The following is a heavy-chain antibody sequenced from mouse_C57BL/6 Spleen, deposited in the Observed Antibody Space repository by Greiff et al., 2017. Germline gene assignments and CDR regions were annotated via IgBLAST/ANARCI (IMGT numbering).Heavy chain of an antibody. J-gene: IGHJ4*01. Sequence: EVKLMESGGGLVKPGGSLKLSCAASGFTFSDYGMHWVRQAPERGLEWVAYISSGSSTIYYADTVKGRFTISRDNAKNTLFLQMTSLGSEDTAMYYCARKPPYYYAMDYWGQGTSVTVSS. CDR2: ISSGSSTI. V-gene: IGHV5-17*01. CDR3: ARKPPYYYAMDY. CDR1: GFTFSDYG.